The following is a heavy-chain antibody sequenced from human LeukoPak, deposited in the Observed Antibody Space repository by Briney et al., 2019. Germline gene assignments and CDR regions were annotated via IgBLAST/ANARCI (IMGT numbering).Heavy chain of an antibody. CDR1: GFSISGGGYW. CDR2: IYFTGTT. V-gene: IGHV4-31*03. CDR3: ARGPSGNTFGEDGLDI. J-gene: IGHJ3*02. Sequence: SETLSLTCTVSGFSISGGGYWWSWIRQYPGKGLEWIGYIYFTGTTHYSPSLKSRLSISVDTSENQFSLRLSAVTAADTAVYYCARGPSGNTFGEDGLDIWGLGTLVTVSS. D-gene: IGHD2-21*01.